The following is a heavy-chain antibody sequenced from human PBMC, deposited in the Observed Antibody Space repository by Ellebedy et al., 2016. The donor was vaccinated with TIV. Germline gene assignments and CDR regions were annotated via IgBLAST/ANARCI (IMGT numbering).Heavy chain of an antibody. Sequence: MPSETLSLTCAVSGGSISSSKWWSWVRQPPGKGLEWIGEIYHSGITNYNPSLKSRVTISLDKSKNQFSLNLYSVTAADTAVYYCARPGSSWYGGYFDYWGQGTLVTVSS. J-gene: IGHJ4*02. D-gene: IGHD6-13*01. CDR3: ARPGSSWYGGYFDY. CDR1: GGSISSSKW. V-gene: IGHV4-4*02. CDR2: IYHSGIT.